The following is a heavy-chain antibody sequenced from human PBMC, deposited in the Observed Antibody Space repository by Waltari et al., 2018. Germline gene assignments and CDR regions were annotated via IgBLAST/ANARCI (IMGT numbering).Heavy chain of an antibody. CDR2: IIPILGAT. CDR3: ARGDATPPYYYFHS. V-gene: IGHV1-69*11. CDR1: GDTFSLYA. J-gene: IGHJ4*02. D-gene: IGHD2-15*01. Sequence: QVHLAQSGAEVRKPGSSVKVSCTASGDTFSLYAMAWVRQAPGQGLEWMGGIIPILGATNYAQKFQGRVTITADESTSTAYMELSSLRSEDTALYFCARGDATPPYYYFHSWGQGTLVTVSS.